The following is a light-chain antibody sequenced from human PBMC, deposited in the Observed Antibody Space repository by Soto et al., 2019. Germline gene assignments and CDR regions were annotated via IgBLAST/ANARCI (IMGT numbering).Light chain of an antibody. CDR3: QSYDSGVSASV. CDR1: SPNIGAGFD. J-gene: IGLJ2*01. V-gene: IGLV1-40*01. Sequence: QLVLTQPPSVSGAPGQRVSISCSGSSPNIGAGFDVHWYQQFPGAAPKLLIYSDVNRPSGVPYRFSASKSGTSASLTITGLQTEDEAHYYCQSYDSGVSASVFGGGTKLTVL. CDR2: SDV.